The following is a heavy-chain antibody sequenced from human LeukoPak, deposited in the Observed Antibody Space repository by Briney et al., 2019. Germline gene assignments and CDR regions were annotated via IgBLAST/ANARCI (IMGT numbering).Heavy chain of an antibody. CDR2: INPNDGDT. CDR1: GYTFTDYY. V-gene: IGHV1-2*02. J-gene: IGHJ4*02. CDR3: ARANFLYCSSSTCLFDY. D-gene: IGHD2-2*01. Sequence: ASVKVSCKASGYTFTDYYMHWVRQAPGQGFEWMGWINPNDGDTNYAQKFQGRVTMTRDTSISTTHMEVSRLRSDDTAVYYCARANFLYCSSSTCLFDYWGQGTLVTVSS.